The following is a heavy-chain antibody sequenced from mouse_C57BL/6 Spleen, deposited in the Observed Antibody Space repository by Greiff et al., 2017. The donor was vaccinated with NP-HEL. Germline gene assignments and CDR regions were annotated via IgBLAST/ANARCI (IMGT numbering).Heavy chain of an antibody. CDR3: ARLSYYGSSYVFFDY. Sequence: LVESGAELVKPGASVKISCKASGYAFSSYWMNWVKQRPGTGLEWIGQLYPGDGDTNYNGKFKGKATLTADKSSSTAYMQLSSLTAEDSAVYFCARLSYYGSSYVFFDYWGQGTTLTVSS. CDR1: GYAFSSYW. V-gene: IGHV1-80*01. CDR2: LYPGDGDT. D-gene: IGHD1-1*01. J-gene: IGHJ2*01.